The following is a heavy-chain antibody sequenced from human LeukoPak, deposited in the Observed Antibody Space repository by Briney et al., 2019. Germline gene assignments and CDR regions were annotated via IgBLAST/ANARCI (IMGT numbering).Heavy chain of an antibody. V-gene: IGHV3-7*01. Sequence: GGSLRLSCAASGFTFSSYWMSWVRQTPGKGLEWVATIEQDGSEKYYVDSVKGRFTISRDNAKKSLFLQMNSLRADGTAVYYCARPSVLGPNTDYWGQGTLVTVSS. J-gene: IGHJ4*02. CDR3: ARPSVLGPNTDY. D-gene: IGHD2-2*01. CDR2: IEQDGSEK. CDR1: GFTFSSYW.